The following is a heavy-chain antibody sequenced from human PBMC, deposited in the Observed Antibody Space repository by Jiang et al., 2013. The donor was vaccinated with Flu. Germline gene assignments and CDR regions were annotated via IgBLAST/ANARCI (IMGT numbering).Heavy chain of an antibody. Sequence: LIDWDDDKYYSTSLKTRLTISKDTSKNQVVLTMTNMDPVDTATYYCSRGYSYGSFDLWGRGTLVTVSS. CDR2: IDWDDDK. J-gene: IGHJ2*01. CDR3: SRGYSYGSFDL. D-gene: IGHD5-18*01. V-gene: IGHV2-70*01.